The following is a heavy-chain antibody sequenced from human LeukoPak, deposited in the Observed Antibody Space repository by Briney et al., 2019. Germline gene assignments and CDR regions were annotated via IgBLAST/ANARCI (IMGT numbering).Heavy chain of an antibody. D-gene: IGHD1-26*01. CDR2: ISTDGNEK. J-gene: IGHJ4*02. Sequence: GGSLRLCCATSGFSFSGTWMTWVRQAPGEGLECITNISTDGNEKYYLDSVKGRFTVSRDNAKKLVFLQMNSLRVEDTAIYLCASDLNHDSGGWGQGTLVTVSS. V-gene: IGHV3-7*01. CDR3: ASDLNHDSGG. CDR1: GFSFSGTW.